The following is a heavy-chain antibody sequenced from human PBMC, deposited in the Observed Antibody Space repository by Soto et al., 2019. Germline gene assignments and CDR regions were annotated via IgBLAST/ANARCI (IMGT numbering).Heavy chain of an antibody. CDR1: GFTVTSSY. Sequence: EVQLVESGGGLVQPGGSLRLSCAASGFTVTSSYISWVRQAPGKRLEWVSTIYSSGSTYYADSVRGRFIISRDISENTVDVQMNSLTVEDTAVYYCAREARGSGWWSQGSFESWGQGTLVTVSS. CDR3: AREARGSGWWSQGSFES. D-gene: IGHD6-19*01. J-gene: IGHJ5*01. CDR2: IYSSGST. V-gene: IGHV3-66*01.